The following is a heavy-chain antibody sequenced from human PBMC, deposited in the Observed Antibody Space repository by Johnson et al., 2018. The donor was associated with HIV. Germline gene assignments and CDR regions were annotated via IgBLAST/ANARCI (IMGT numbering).Heavy chain of an antibody. CDR1: GFTFDDYG. D-gene: IGHD1-26*01. CDR2: IKQDGSEK. Sequence: VQLVESGGGVVRPGGSLRLSCAASGFTFDDYGMSWVRQAPGKGLEWVANIKQDGSEKYYVDSVKGRFTISRDNSNNTLHLQMNSLRPEDTAVYYCARDLARRGGAAFDIWGQGTMVTVSS. CDR3: ARDLARRGGAAFDI. J-gene: IGHJ3*02. V-gene: IGHV3-7*01.